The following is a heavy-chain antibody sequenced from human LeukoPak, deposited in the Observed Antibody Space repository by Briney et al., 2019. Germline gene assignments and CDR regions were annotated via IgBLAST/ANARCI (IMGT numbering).Heavy chain of an antibody. CDR2: ISQSSDRI. V-gene: IGHV3-48*04. D-gene: IGHD2-2*01. CDR3: ARDLLNDEGSSYFFDQ. Sequence: GGSLRLSRAASGFTFSSYSMNWVRQAPGKGLEWVSYISQSSDRIYHADSLKGRFTISRDNAKNSLYLQMDSLRVEDTAVYYCARDLLNDEGSSYFFDQWGQGTLVTVAS. CDR1: GFTFSSYS. J-gene: IGHJ4*02.